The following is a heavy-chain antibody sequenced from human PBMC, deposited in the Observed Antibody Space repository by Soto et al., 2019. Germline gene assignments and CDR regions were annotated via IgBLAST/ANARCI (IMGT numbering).Heavy chain of an antibody. V-gene: IGHV3-7*01. J-gene: IGHJ4*02. CDR3: AMTNFDAPLAGPDF. Sequence: EVQLVESGGGLVLPGSSLRLSCVGSGFSFADYWMTWVRQAPGKGLEWVSNMNQDGSQRYYVDYLKGRFTMSRDNTKKSLYLQMNSLEVGDTAVYYCAMTNFDAPLAGPDFWGQGTLVSVSS. CDR1: GFSFADYW. D-gene: IGHD3-9*01. CDR2: MNQDGSQR.